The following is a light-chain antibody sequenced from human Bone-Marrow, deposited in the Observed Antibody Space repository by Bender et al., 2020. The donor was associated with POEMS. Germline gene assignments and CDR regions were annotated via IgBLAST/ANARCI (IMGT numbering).Light chain of an antibody. Sequence: QSELTQPPSASGSPGQRVTISCSGSSSNIGNHGVNWYQQLPGEAPKLLIYYDDLLTPGVSDRFSASKSGTSASLAISERQSEDEALYYCSTWDGRLSGWVFGGGTKLTVL. CDR1: SSNIGNHG. CDR3: STWDGRLSGWV. J-gene: IGLJ3*02. CDR2: YDD. V-gene: IGLV1-36*01.